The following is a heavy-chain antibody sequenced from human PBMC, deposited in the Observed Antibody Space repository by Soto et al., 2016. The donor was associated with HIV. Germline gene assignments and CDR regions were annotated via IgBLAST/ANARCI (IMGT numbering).Heavy chain of an antibody. V-gene: IGHV4-61*01. CDR3: ATIFGWSFDQ. J-gene: IGHJ4*02. CDR1: SGSVSSDIYY. CDR2: IYYSGTT. D-gene: IGHD3-10*02. Sequence: VQLQESGPGLVEPSETLSLTCTVSSGSVSSDIYYWSWVRQPPGKGLEWIGYIYYSGTTNYNPSLKSRVTISVDTSKNQFSLKLNSVSAADTATYYCATIFGWSFDQWGQGTLVTVSS.